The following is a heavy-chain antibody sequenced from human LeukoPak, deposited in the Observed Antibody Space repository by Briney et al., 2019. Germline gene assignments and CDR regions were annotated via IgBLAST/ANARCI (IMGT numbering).Heavy chain of an antibody. V-gene: IGHV3-30*03. CDR3: ATQDGYDNSGHYGY. Sequence: PGGSLRLSCAVSGFTVSSKYMSWVRQAPGKGLEWVAVISYDGSNKYFADSVKGRFTISRDNSKNTLHLQMNSLRAEDTAVYYCATQDGYDNSGHYGYWGQGTLVTVSS. CDR2: ISYDGSNK. CDR1: GFTVSSKY. D-gene: IGHD3-22*01. J-gene: IGHJ4*02.